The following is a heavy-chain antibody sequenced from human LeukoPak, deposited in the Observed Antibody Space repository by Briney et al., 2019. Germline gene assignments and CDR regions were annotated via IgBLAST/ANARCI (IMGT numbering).Heavy chain of an antibody. CDR3: ARPQTYYYGSGSYYDY. CDR2: ISGSGDST. J-gene: IGHJ4*02. Sequence: GGSLRLSCAASGFTFNTYAMSWVRQAPGKGLEWVSAISGSGDSTYYADSVKGRFTISRDNSKNTVYLQMNSLRAEDTAVYYCARPQTYYYGSGSYYDYWGQGTLVTVSS. CDR1: GFTFNTYA. V-gene: IGHV3-23*01. D-gene: IGHD3-10*01.